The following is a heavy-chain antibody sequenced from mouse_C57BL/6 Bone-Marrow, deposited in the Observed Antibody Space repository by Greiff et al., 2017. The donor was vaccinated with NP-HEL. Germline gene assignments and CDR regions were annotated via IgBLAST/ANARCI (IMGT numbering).Heavy chain of an antibody. Sequence: EVQLQQSVAELVRPGASVKLSCTASGFNIKNTYMHWVKQRPEQGLVWIGRIDPANGNTKYAPKFQGKATITADTSSNTAYLQLSSLTSEDTAIYYCARSRQLRLRSSWFAYWGQGTLVTVSA. CDR1: GFNIKNTY. D-gene: IGHD3-2*02. J-gene: IGHJ3*01. V-gene: IGHV14-3*01. CDR2: IDPANGNT. CDR3: ARSRQLRLRSSWFAY.